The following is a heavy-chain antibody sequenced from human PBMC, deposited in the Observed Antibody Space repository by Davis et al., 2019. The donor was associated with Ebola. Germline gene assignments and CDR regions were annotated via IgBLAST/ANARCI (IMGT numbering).Heavy chain of an antibody. CDR1: GFTFSSYA. D-gene: IGHD3-10*01. CDR3: AKTHKMLVTMVRGVMALYDY. J-gene: IGHJ4*02. V-gene: IGHV3-23*01. Sequence: PGGSLRLSCAASGFTFSSYAMSWVRQAPGKGLEWVSAISGSGGSTYYADSVKGRFTISRDNSKNTLYLQMNSLRAEDTAVYYCAKTHKMLVTMVRGVMALYDYWGQGTLVTVSS. CDR2: ISGSGGST.